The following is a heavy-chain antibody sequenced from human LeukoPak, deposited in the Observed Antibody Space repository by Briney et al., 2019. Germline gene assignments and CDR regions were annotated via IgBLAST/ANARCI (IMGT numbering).Heavy chain of an antibody. CDR2: IYSGGST. V-gene: IGHV3-66*01. Sequence: GGSLRLSCAASGFTVSSNYMSWVRQAPGKGLEWVSVIYSGGSTYYADSVKGRFTISRDNAKNSLYLQMNSLRAEDTAVCYCARERLGSGWYDYWGQGTLVTVSS. J-gene: IGHJ4*02. CDR3: ARERLGSGWYDY. D-gene: IGHD6-13*01. CDR1: GFTVSSNY.